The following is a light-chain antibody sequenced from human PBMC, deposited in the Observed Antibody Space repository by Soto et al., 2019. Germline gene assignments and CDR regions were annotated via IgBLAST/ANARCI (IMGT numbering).Light chain of an antibody. CDR3: QQFNSYPIT. CDR1: QGVSRD. J-gene: IGKJ5*01. CDR2: DAS. Sequence: AVPLTQSPSSLSASVGDRVTITCRASQGVSRDLAWYQQKPGQPPKLLIYDASNLESGVPSSFSGSGSGTDFTLTIPSLQPEDFATYYCQQFNSYPITFGQGTRLEIK. V-gene: IGKV1-13*02.